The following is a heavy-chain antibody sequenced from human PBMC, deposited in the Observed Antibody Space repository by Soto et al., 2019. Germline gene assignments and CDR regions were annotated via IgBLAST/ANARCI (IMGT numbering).Heavy chain of an antibody. CDR2: ITNRATGDTT. CDR1: GFSVSDHF. J-gene: IGHJ4*02. Sequence: EVQLVESGGGLVQSGGSLRLSCTASGFSVSDHFMDWVRQTPGKGLEGLGQITNRATGDTTFYAASVKGRFTVSKDESMNSLYLQMNSLKTEDTAVYYCASSITQMLTDWGQGTLVAVAS. V-gene: IGHV3-72*01. D-gene: IGHD1-20*01. CDR3: ASSITQMLTD.